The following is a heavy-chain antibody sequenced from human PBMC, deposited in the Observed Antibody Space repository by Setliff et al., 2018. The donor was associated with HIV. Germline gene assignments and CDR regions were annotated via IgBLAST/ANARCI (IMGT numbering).Heavy chain of an antibody. Sequence: SETLSLTCAVYGGSFSGYYWNWIRQPPGKGLEWIGEINHSGSTNCNPSLQSRVTISVDTSKKQVSLNARSVTAADTAVYYCARRGWNGYKSFEDWGQGTQVTVSS. CDR3: ARRGWNGYKSFED. J-gene: IGHJ4*02. D-gene: IGHD1-1*01. CDR1: GGSFSGYY. CDR2: INHSGST. V-gene: IGHV4-34*01.